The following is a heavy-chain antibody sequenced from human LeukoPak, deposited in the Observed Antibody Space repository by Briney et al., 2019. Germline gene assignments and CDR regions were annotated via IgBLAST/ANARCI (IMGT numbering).Heavy chain of an antibody. V-gene: IGHV1-2*02. CDR3: AREDSGYDLWYFDL. CDR2: INPNSGGT. Sequence: ASVKVSCQASGYTFTGYYMHWVRQAPGQGLEWMGWINPNSGGTNYAQKFQGRVTMTRDTSISTAYMELSRLRSDDTAVYYCAREDSGYDLWYFDLWGRGTLVTVSS. J-gene: IGHJ2*01. D-gene: IGHD5-12*01. CDR1: GYTFTGYY.